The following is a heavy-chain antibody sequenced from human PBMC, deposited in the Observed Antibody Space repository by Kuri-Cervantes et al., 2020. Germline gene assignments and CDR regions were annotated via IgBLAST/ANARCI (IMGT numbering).Heavy chain of an antibody. J-gene: IGHJ4*02. CDR2: ISAYNGNT. D-gene: IGHD4-17*01. CDR1: GYTFTSYG. CDR3: ARAGNAGVKYGDYWAGDY. V-gene: IGHV1-18*01. Sequence: ASVKVSCKASGYTFTSYGISWVRQAPGQGLEWMGWISAYNGNTNYAQKLQGRVTMTTDTSTSTAYMELRSLRSDDTGAYYCARAGNAGVKYGDYWAGDYWGQGTLVTVSS.